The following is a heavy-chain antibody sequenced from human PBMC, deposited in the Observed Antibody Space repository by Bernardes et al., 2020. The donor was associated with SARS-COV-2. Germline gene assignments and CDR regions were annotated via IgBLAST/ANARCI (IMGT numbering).Heavy chain of an antibody. CDR2: INWNGGST. CDR1: GFTFKDYG. D-gene: IGHD3-9*01. Sequence: GGSLRLSCVTSGFTFKDYGMTWVRQVPGKGLEWVSGINWNGGSTGYADSVKGRFTISRDNAKNSVYLQMNSLRVEDTALYHCVRGARYFPMDVWGQGTTVTVSS. V-gene: IGHV3-20*01. CDR3: VRGARYFPMDV. J-gene: IGHJ6*02.